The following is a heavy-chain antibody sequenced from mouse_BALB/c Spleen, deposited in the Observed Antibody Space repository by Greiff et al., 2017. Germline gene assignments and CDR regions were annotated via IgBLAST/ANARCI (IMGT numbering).Heavy chain of an antibody. Sequence: EVMLVESGPGLVKPSQSLSLTCTVTGYSITSDYAWNWIRQFPGNKLEWMGYISYSGSTSYNPSLKSRISITRDTSKNQFFLQLNSVTTEDTATYYCARRPYYGYAMDYWGQGTSVTVSS. CDR3: ARRPYYGYAMDY. CDR2: ISYSGST. D-gene: IGHD1-1*01. J-gene: IGHJ4*01. V-gene: IGHV3-2*02. CDR1: GYSITSDYA.